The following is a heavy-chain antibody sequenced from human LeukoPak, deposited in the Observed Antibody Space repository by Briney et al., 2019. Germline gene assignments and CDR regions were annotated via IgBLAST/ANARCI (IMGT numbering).Heavy chain of an antibody. CDR2: ISSSSSYI. CDR3: ARDRDVLRFLEWPYYYMDV. D-gene: IGHD3-3*01. CDR1: GFTFSSYG. Sequence: PGGSLRLSCAASGFTFSSYGMNWVRQAPGKGLEWVSSISSSSSYIYYADSVKGRFTISRDNAKNSLYLQMNSLRAEATAVYYCARDRDVLRFLEWPYYYMDVWGKGTTVTVSS. V-gene: IGHV3-21*01. J-gene: IGHJ6*03.